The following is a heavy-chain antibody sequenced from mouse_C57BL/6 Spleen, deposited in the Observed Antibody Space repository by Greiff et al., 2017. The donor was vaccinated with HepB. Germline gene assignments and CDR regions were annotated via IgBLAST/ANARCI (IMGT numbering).Heavy chain of an antibody. CDR2: IYWDDDK. Sequence: QVTLKVSGPGILQSSQTLSLTCSFSGFSLSTSGMGVSWIRQPSGKGLEWLAHIYWDDDKRYNPSLKSRLTISKDTSRNQVFLKINSVDTADNATYYCARRARPLNYYGSSYYFDYWGQGTTLTVSS. CDR3: ARRARPLNYYGSSYYFDY. D-gene: IGHD1-1*01. J-gene: IGHJ2*01. V-gene: IGHV8-12*01. CDR1: GFSLSTSGMG.